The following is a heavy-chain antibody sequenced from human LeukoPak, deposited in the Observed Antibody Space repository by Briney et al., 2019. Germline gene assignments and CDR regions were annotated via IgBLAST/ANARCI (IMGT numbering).Heavy chain of an antibody. Sequence: GGSLRLSCAASGFTFSSYSMNWVRQAPGKGLEWVSSISSSSSYIYYADSVKGRFTISRDNAKNSLYLQMNSLRAEDTAVYYCARGTEQWLASQHFDLWGRGTLVTVSS. CDR2: ISSSSSYI. J-gene: IGHJ2*01. CDR3: ARGTEQWLASQHFDL. CDR1: GFTFSSYS. D-gene: IGHD6-19*01. V-gene: IGHV3-21*01.